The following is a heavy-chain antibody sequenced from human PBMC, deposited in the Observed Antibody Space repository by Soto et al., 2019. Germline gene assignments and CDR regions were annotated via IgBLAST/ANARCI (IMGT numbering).Heavy chain of an antibody. CDR3: ARVCGGDCGNAFDV. Sequence: GGSLRLSCAASGFTFSAYGIHWFRQAPGKGLEWVATISFDSRDKLYVDSMKGRLTISRENSRNTVFLQMDSLRAEDTAVYHCARVCGGDCGNAFDVWGQGTVVTVSS. CDR1: GFTFSAYG. V-gene: IGHV3-33*05. CDR2: ISFDSRDK. J-gene: IGHJ3*01. D-gene: IGHD2-21*02.